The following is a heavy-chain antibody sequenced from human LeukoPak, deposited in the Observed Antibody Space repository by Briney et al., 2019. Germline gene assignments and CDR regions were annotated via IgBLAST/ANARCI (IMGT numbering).Heavy chain of an antibody. J-gene: IGHJ4*02. D-gene: IGHD2-2*03. CDR3: ARVDPKAPGDYS. V-gene: IGHV3-74*03. CDR1: GFTFSSYW. Sequence: PGGSLRLSCAPSGFTFSSYWMHWVRQAPGKGLVWVSRINSDGSSTKYADSVKGRFTISRDNAKNTLYVQMNNLRAEDTAVYYCARVDPKAPGDYSWGRGTLVTVSS. CDR2: INSDGSST.